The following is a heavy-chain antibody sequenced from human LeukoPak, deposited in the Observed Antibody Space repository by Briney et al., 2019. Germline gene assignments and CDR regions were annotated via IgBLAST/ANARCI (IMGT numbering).Heavy chain of an antibody. D-gene: IGHD3-22*01. Sequence: GASVKVSCKVSGYTLTELSMHWVRQAPGKGLEWMGGFDPEDGETIYAQKFQGRVTMTEDTSTDTAYMELSSLRSEDTAVYYCATGLPFGYSPHYYYYMDVWGKGTTVTISS. CDR1: GYTLTELS. CDR2: FDPEDGET. CDR3: ATGLPFGYSPHYYYYMDV. V-gene: IGHV1-24*01. J-gene: IGHJ6*03.